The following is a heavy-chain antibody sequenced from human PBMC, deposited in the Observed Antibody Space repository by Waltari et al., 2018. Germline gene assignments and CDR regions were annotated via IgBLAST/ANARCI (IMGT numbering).Heavy chain of an antibody. Sequence: EVQLVESGGGLVQPGGSLGLPFAASGFTFVSFALTWVGQAPGRGLEWVSYISSSSSTIYYADSVKGRFTISRDNAKNSLYLQMNSLRAEDTAVYYCARENGVVVPAAARYFDLWGRGTLVTVSS. V-gene: IGHV3-48*04. CDR2: ISSSSSTI. CDR1: GFTFVSFA. J-gene: IGHJ2*01. D-gene: IGHD2-2*01. CDR3: ARENGVVVPAAARYFDL.